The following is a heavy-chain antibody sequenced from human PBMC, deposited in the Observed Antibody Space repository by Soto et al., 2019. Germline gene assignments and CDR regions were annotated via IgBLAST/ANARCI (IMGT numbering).Heavy chain of an antibody. V-gene: IGHV1-3*04. CDR3: ARENGSGPYYQAFDV. D-gene: IGHD3-10*01. J-gene: IGHJ3*01. CDR2: INTGTGDT. Sequence: ASVKVSCKASGYMFTSHAIFWVRQAPGQRPEWMGWINTGTGDTAYSQMLQGRVTITRDTSASTAFMELSSLRSEDTAMYYCARENGSGPYYQAFDVWGQGTMVTVS. CDR1: GYMFTSHA.